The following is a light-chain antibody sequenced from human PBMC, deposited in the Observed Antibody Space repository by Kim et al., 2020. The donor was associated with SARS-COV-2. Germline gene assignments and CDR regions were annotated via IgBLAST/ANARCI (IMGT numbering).Light chain of an antibody. J-gene: IGLJ3*02. Sequence: SYELTQPPSVSMAPGETAKIPCGGNNIGSKSVHWYQQKPGQAPVLVIYHDSNRPSGIPERFSGSNSGSTATLTISRVEAGDQADYYCQVWDGISDHCWVFGGGTKVTVL. CDR1: NIGSKS. CDR2: HDS. V-gene: IGLV3-21*04. CDR3: QVWDGISDHCWV.